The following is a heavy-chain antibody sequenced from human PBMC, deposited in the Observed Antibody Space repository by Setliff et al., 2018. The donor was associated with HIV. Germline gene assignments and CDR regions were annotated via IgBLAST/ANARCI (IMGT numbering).Heavy chain of an antibody. CDR1: GYTFTDYY. Sequence: ASVKVSCKASGYTFTDYYMHWVQQAPGKGLEWMGSVDPEDGETIYAEKFQGRVTITADTSTDTAYMELSSLRSEDTAVYYCATEDFVRSWGAFDIWGQGTMVTVSS. D-gene: IGHD6-6*01. CDR2: VDPEDGET. V-gene: IGHV1-69-2*01. J-gene: IGHJ3*02. CDR3: ATEDFVRSWGAFDI.